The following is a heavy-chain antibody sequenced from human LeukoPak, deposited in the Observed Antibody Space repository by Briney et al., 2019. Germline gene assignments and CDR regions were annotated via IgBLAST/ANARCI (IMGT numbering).Heavy chain of an antibody. CDR1: GFTFSSYS. J-gene: IGHJ5*02. CDR2: ISSSSSTI. D-gene: IGHD6-19*01. CDR3: ARVPAGYSSGWYNWFDP. Sequence: PGGSLRLSCAASGFTFSSYSMNWVRQAPGKGLEWVSYISSSSSTIYYADSVKGRFTISRDNAKNSLYLQMNSLRAEDTAVYYCARVPAGYSSGWYNWFDPWGQGTLVTVSS. V-gene: IGHV3-48*04.